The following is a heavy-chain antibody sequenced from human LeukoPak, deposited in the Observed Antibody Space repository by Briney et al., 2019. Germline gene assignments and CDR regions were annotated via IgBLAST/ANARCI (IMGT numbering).Heavy chain of an antibody. J-gene: IGHJ4*02. CDR1: GASIDKSTYY. CDR3: ARGFYSPHY. Sequence: SETLSLTCSVSGASIDKSTYYWGWIRQPPREGLEWIGSVYYSGSTYYNTSLKSRVAMSVNTSTNQFSLRLYSVTAADTAVYYCARGFYSPHYWGQGTLVSVSS. V-gene: IGHV4-39*07. D-gene: IGHD4-11*01. CDR2: VYYSGST.